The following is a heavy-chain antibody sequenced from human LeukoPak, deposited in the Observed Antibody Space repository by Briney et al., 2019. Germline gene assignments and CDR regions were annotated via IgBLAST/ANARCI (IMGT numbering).Heavy chain of an antibody. V-gene: IGHV1-69*13. CDR1: GGTFSSYA. CDR2: IIPIFGTA. Sequence: SVKVSCKASGGTFSSYAISWVRQAPGQGLEWMGGIIPIFGTANYAQKFQGRVTITADESTSTAYMELSSLRSEDAAVYYCARDAIFGVVTPRHYYYGMDVWGQGTTVTVSS. D-gene: IGHD3-3*01. J-gene: IGHJ6*02. CDR3: ARDAIFGVVTPRHYYYGMDV.